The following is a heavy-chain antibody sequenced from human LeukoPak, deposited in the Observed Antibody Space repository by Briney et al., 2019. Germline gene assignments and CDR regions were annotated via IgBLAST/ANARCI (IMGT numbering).Heavy chain of an antibody. CDR3: ARSDFWSGYWSDY. V-gene: IGHV4-4*07. J-gene: IGHJ4*02. CDR2: IYTSGST. D-gene: IGHD3-3*01. Sequence: SKTLSLTCTVSGGSISSYYWSWIRHPAGKGLEWIGRIYTSGSTNYNPSLKSRVTMSVDTSKNQFSLKLSSVTAADTAVYYCARSDFWSGYWSDYWGQGTLVTVSS. CDR1: GGSISSYY.